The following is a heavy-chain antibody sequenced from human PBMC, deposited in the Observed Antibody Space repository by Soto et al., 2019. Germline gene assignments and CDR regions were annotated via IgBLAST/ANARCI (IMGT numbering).Heavy chain of an antibody. CDR2: ITKNSDRT. J-gene: IGHJ4*02. CDR3: AEGGFYDGFDY. D-gene: IGHD5-12*01. Sequence: GGSLRLSCITSGFTFNNFAMSWVRQAPGKGLEWVSSITKNSDRTYYAASVKGRFTISRDNSRGAVFLQLNSLREEDTALYYCAEGGFYDGFDYWGQGTLVTVSS. V-gene: IGHV3-23*01. CDR1: GFTFNNFA.